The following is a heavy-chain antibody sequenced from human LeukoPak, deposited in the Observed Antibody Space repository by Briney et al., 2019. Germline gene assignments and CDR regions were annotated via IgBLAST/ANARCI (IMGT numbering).Heavy chain of an antibody. CDR3: ASQPYCSGDSCYLSESAFDT. J-gene: IGHJ3*02. CDR2: FDPEDGET. Sequence: ASVKVSCKVSGYTLTELSMHWVRQAPGKGLEWMGGFDPEDGETIYAQKFQGRVTMTRDTSINTAYMELSSLRSDDTAVYYCASQPYCSGDSCYLSESAFDTWGQGTMVTVSS. D-gene: IGHD2-15*01. V-gene: IGHV1-24*01. CDR1: GYTLTELS.